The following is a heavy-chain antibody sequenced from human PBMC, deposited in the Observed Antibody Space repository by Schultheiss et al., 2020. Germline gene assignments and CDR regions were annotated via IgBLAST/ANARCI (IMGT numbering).Heavy chain of an antibody. Sequence: SVKVSCKASGYTFTSYGISWVRQAPGQGLEWMGGIIPIFGTANYAQKFQGRVTITADESTSTAYMELSSLRSEDTAVYYCARDLRNFEGRMKWRAGFDAWGQGTLVTVSS. CDR2: IIPIFGTA. CDR3: ARDLRNFEGRMKWRAGFDA. J-gene: IGHJ5*02. CDR1: GYTFTSYG. V-gene: IGHV1-69*13. D-gene: IGHD2-8*01.